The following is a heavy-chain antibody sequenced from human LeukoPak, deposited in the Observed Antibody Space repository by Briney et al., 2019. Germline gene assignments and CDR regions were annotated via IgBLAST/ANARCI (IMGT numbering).Heavy chain of an antibody. V-gene: IGHV1-18*01. CDR3: ARPYCSGGGCYSSDY. Sequence: ASVKLSCKASGYTFTSYGISWVRHAPGQGLELMGCISPYNGNTNYAQKLQGRVTVTTDTSTSTAYMELRSLRSDDTAVYYCARPYCSGGGCYSSDYWSQGTLATVSS. CDR1: GYTFTSYG. D-gene: IGHD2-15*01. J-gene: IGHJ4*02. CDR2: ISPYNGNT.